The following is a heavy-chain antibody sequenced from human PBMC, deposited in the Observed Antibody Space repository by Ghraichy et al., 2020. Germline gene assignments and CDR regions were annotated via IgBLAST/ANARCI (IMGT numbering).Heavy chain of an antibody. CDR1: GFTFSDYY. D-gene: IGHD2-21*01. J-gene: IGHJ4*02. Sequence: GESLNISCAASGFTFSDYYMSWIRQAPGKGLEWVSYISSSSSYTNYADSVKGRFTISRDNAKNSLYLQMNSLRAEDTAVYYCARDGAYSAAKGDYWGQGTLVTVSS. V-gene: IGHV3-11*06. CDR3: ARDGAYSAAKGDY. CDR2: ISSSSSYT.